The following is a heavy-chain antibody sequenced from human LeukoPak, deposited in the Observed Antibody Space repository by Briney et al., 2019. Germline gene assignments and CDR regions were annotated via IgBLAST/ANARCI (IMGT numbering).Heavy chain of an antibody. CDR2: ISSSSSYI. D-gene: IGHD4-17*01. CDR1: GFTFSIYS. Sequence: GGSLRLSCAASGFTFSIYSMNWVRQSPGKGREWVSSISSSSSYIYYADSVKGRFTISRDNAENSLYLQMNSLRAEDTAVYYCARALNDYGDYVFDYWGQGTLVTVSS. V-gene: IGHV3-21*01. J-gene: IGHJ4*02. CDR3: ARALNDYGDYVFDY.